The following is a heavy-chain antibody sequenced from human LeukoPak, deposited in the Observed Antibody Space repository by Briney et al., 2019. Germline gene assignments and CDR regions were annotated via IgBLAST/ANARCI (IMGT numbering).Heavy chain of an antibody. V-gene: IGHV1-18*01. D-gene: IGHD6-25*01. CDR2: ISAYNGNT. J-gene: IGHJ3*02. Sequence: ASVKVSCKASGYTFTSYDINWVRQAPGQGLEWMGWISAYNGNTNYAQKLKGRVTMTTDTSTSTAYMELRSPRSDDTAVYYCARDLGIAAPSDAFDIWGQGTMVTVSS. CDR1: GYTFTSYD. CDR3: ARDLGIAAPSDAFDI.